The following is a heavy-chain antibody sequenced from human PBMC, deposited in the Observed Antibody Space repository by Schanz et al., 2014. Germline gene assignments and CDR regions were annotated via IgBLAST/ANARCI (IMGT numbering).Heavy chain of an antibody. CDR2: ISGRSGTT. V-gene: IGHV3-23*01. CDR3: AKAGSGWSTAGYYY. CDR1: GFTFSTYA. D-gene: IGHD6-19*01. Sequence: EVQLLESGGGLVQPGGSLRLSCAASGFTFSTYAMSWVRQAPGKGLEWVSTISGRSGTTNYADSVKGRFSISRENSKSILYLQMNSLRAEDTAVYYCAKAGSGWSTAGYYYWGQGTLVAVSS. J-gene: IGHJ4*02.